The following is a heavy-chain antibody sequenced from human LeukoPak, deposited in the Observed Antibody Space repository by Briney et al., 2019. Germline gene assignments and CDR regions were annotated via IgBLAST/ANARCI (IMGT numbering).Heavy chain of an antibody. D-gene: IGHD3-22*01. CDR2: ISSSGSTI. V-gene: IGHV3-11*01. Sequence: TGGSLRLSCAASGFTFSDYYMSWIRQAPGKGLEWVSYISSSGSTIYYVDSVKGRFTISRDNAKNSLYLQMNSLRSEDTAVYYCAADPYYYDSSGYYYDYWGQGTLVTVSS. CDR3: AADPYYYDSSGYYYDY. J-gene: IGHJ4*02. CDR1: GFTFSDYY.